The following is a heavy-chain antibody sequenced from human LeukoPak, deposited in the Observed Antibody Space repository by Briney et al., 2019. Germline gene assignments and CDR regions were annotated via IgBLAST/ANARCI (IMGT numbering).Heavy chain of an antibody. J-gene: IGHJ4*02. CDR3: AKHNNSWYDPPFDY. V-gene: IGHV3-23*01. CDR2: TSGSGGST. Sequence: GGSLRLSSAASGFTFSSYAMSWVRQAPGKGLEWVSATSGSGGSTYYADSVKVRFIISRDNSKNMLFLQMSSLRAEDTAVYYCAKHNNSWYDPPFDYWGQGTLVTVSS. D-gene: IGHD6-13*01. CDR1: GFTFSSYA.